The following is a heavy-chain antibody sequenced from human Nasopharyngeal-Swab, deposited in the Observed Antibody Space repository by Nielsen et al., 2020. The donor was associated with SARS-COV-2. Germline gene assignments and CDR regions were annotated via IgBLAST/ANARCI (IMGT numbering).Heavy chain of an antibody. CDR3: ARVSGDPSGPADS. D-gene: IGHD7-27*01. Sequence: VRQAPGQGFEWMGGIIPTLNTPNYARKFQGRISITTDDSTSTAYLELRSLRSDDTAVYYCARVSGDPSGPADSWGQGTLVTVSS. J-gene: IGHJ4*02. CDR2: IIPTLNTP. V-gene: IGHV1-69*16.